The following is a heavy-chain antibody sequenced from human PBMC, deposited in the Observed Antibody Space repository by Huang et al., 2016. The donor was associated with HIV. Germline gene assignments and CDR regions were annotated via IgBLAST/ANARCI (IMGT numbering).Heavy chain of an antibody. CDR3: SPSGDDYFYFYMDV. CDR1: GFIFNDFA. D-gene: IGHD4-17*01. Sequence: QLVESGGDSVQSGRSLRLSCRRSGFIFNDFAINWFRQSPGKGMEWIGFVRSKAFGGASKSAPSVKDRFTVSRDEAKNVAFLQMDNLQVDDTAIYYCSPSGDDYFYFYMDVWGNGTTVIVS. CDR2: VRSKAFGGAS. V-gene: IGHV3-49*03. J-gene: IGHJ6*03.